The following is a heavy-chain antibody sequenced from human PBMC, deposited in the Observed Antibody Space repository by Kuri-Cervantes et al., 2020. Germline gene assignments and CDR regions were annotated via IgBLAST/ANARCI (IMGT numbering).Heavy chain of an antibody. Sequence: SQTLSLTCAVSGGSISSYYWSWIRQPAGKGLEWIGRISTGGNTKYNPSLKSRVTLSLDTSKNQFSLKLSSVTAADTAFYYCARGRDSGWYGFGPAPDAFVIWGQGTMVTVSS. CDR2: ISTGGNT. D-gene: IGHD6-19*01. CDR1: GGSISSYY. J-gene: IGHJ3*02. CDR3: ARGRDSGWYGFGPAPDAFVI. V-gene: IGHV4-4*07.